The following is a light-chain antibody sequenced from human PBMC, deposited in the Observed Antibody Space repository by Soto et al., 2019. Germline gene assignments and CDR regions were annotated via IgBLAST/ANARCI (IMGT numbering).Light chain of an antibody. V-gene: IGKV3-20*01. CDR3: QRYGSSPLIT. CDR1: QSVSSSS. J-gene: IGKJ5*01. Sequence: ETVLTQSPCTLSWSPGERATLSCGASQSVSSSSLAWYQQRPGQAPRLLIYGTSSRATGIPDRFSGSGSGTDFTLTISRLEPEDFAVYFCQRYGSSPLITFGQGTRLEIK. CDR2: GTS.